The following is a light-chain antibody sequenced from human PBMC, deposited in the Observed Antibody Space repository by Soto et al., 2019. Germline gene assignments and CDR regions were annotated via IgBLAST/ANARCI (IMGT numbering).Light chain of an antibody. J-gene: IGLJ3*02. Sequence: QSVLTQPPSASGTPGQTVAISCSGTNSNIGSYTVNWYQQFPGTAPRLLIYGNIQRPSGVPDRFSGSKSDTSASLAISGLLSEDESDYYCAAWDDSLNAWVLGGGTQLTVL. CDR1: NSNIGSYT. V-gene: IGLV1-44*01. CDR2: GNI. CDR3: AAWDDSLNAWV.